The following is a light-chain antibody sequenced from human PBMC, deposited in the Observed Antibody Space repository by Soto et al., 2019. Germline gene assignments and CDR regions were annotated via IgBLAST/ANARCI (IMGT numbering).Light chain of an antibody. Sequence: DIQLTQSPSFLSASVGDRVTITCRATQGISTYLAWYQQKPGKAPKLLIYAASTLQSGVPSRFSGSGSGTDFTLTISSLQPEDFGTYYCQQLKSYPLTFGGGTKVEI. CDR2: AAS. J-gene: IGKJ4*01. CDR3: QQLKSYPLT. CDR1: QGISTY. V-gene: IGKV1-9*01.